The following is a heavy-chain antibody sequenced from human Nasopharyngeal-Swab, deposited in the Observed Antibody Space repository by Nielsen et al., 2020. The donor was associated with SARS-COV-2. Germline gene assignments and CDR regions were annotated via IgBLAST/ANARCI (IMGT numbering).Heavy chain of an antibody. CDR3: ARGEYGSGFYYYAMDV. D-gene: IGHD3-10*01. J-gene: IGHJ6*02. Sequence: GESLKISCAASGFTFSSYWMSWVRQAPGKGLEWVANIKQDGSEKYYVDSVKGRFTISRDNAKNSLYLQMNSLRAEDTAVYYCARGEYGSGFYYYAMDVWGQGTTVTVSS. CDR2: IKQDGSEK. CDR1: GFTFSSYW. V-gene: IGHV3-7*01.